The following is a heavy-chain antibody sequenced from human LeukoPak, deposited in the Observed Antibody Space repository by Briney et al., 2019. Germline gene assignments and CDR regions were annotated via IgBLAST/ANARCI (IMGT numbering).Heavy chain of an antibody. D-gene: IGHD6-13*01. V-gene: IGHV3-30*04. J-gene: IGHJ4*02. CDR1: GFTFSSYA. CDR3: AKDSAYSSSWYYFDY. Sequence: GGSLRLSCAASGFTFSSYAMHWVRQAPGKGLEWVAVISYDGSNKYYADSVKGRFTISRDSSKNTLYLQMNSLRAEDTAVYYCAKDSAYSSSWYYFDYWGQGTLVTVAS. CDR2: ISYDGSNK.